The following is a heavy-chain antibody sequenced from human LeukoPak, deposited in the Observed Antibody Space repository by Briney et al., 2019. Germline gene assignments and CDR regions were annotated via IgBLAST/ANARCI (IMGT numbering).Heavy chain of an antibody. CDR2: IYYSGST. CDR1: GGSISSYY. V-gene: IGHV4-59*08. CDR3: ARGTNWGFDWFDP. Sequence: PSETLSLTCTVSGGSISSYYWSWIRQPPGKGLEWIGYIYYSGSTNYNPSLKSRVTISIDTSKNQFSLRLTSVTAADTAVYYCARGTNWGFDWFDPWGQGTLVTVSS. J-gene: IGHJ5*02. D-gene: IGHD7-27*01.